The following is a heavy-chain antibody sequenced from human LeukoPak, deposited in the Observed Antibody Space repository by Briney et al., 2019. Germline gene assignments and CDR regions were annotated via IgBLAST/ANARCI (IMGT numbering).Heavy chain of an antibody. CDR3: ARESSCTNGVCFVD. J-gene: IGHJ4*02. D-gene: IGHD2-8*01. V-gene: IGHV1-18*01. Sequence: ASVKVSCKASGYTFTSYGISWVRQAPGQGLEWMGWISAYNGNTNYAQKLQGRVTMTTDTSTSTAYMELRSLRSDDTAVYYCARESSCTNGVCFVDWGQGTLVTVSS. CDR1: GYTFTSYG. CDR2: ISAYNGNT.